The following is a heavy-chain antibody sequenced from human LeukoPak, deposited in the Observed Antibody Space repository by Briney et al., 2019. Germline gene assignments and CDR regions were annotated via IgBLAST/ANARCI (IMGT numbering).Heavy chain of an antibody. D-gene: IGHD6-13*01. Sequence: GGALRLSCAASGFTFDDYGMSWVRQAPGKGLEWVSSISGSNSYIYYADSVKGRFTISRDNAKNSLYLQMTSLRAEDTAVYYCARSLIGAADDYYYYYMDVWGKGTTVTVSS. V-gene: IGHV3-21*01. J-gene: IGHJ6*03. CDR1: GFTFDDYG. CDR3: ARSLIGAADDYYYYYMDV. CDR2: ISGSNSYI.